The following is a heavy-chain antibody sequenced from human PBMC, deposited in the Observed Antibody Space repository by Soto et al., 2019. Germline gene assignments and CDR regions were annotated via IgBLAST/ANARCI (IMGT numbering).Heavy chain of an antibody. CDR2: IKSKTDGGTT. CDR3: TTGEVATITDAFDI. V-gene: IGHV3-15*01. CDR1: GFTFSSYA. D-gene: IGHD5-12*01. Sequence: GGSLRLSCAASGFTFSSYAMSWVRQAPGKGLEWVGRIKSKTDGGTTDYAAPVKGRFTISRDDSKNTLYLQMNSLKTEDTAVYYCTTGEVATITDAFDIWGQGTMVTVSS. J-gene: IGHJ3*02.